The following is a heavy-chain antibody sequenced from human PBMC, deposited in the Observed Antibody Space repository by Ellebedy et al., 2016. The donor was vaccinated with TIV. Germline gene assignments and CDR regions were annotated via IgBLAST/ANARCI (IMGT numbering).Heavy chain of an antibody. V-gene: IGHV3-48*01. CDR2: IGSRSGIF. CDR1: RFTFSTYS. CDR3: ARALGSSDWYYFYYMDV. J-gene: IGHJ6*03. Sequence: PGGSLRLSCEASRFTFSTYSMNRVRQAPGKGLEWISYIGSRSGIFRYADSVKGRFTISRHNSKNTVYLQMNSLRAEDTAVYYCARALGSSDWYYFYYMDVWGKGTTVTVSS. D-gene: IGHD6-19*01.